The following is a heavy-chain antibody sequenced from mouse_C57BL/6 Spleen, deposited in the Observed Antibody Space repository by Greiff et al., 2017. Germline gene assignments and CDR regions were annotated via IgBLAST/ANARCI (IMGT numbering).Heavy chain of an antibody. Sequence: EVKLVESGEGLVKPGGSLKLSCAASGFTFSSYAMSWVRQTPEKRLEWVAYISSGGDYIYYADTVKGRFTISRDNARNTLYLQMSSLKSEDTAMYYCTRDGGYYPLAYWGQGTLVTVSA. V-gene: IGHV5-9-1*02. J-gene: IGHJ3*01. CDR2: ISSGGDYI. D-gene: IGHD2-3*01. CDR1: GFTFSSYA. CDR3: TRDGGYYPLAY.